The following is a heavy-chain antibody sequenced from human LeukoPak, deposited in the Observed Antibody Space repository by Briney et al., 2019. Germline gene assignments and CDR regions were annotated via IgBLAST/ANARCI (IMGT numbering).Heavy chain of an antibody. V-gene: IGHV3-7*01. D-gene: IGHD5-18*01. CDR1: GFTFSHYW. CDR2: INQDGSQK. J-gene: IGHJ4*02. CDR3: VVSAIGRALASSDNSVFETTDY. Sequence: GGSLRLSCAASGFTFSHYWMGWVRQAPGKGPEWVANINQDGSQKYYVDSVKGRFTTSRDNAQNSLYLQMKSLRDEDTAVYYCVVSAIGRALASSDNSVFETTDYWGQGTLVTVSS.